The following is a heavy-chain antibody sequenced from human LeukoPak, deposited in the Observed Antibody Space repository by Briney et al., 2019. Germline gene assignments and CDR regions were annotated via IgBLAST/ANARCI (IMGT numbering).Heavy chain of an antibody. CDR1: GFTFSSYA. Sequence: TGGSLRLSCAASGFTFSSYAMNWVRQAPGKGLEWVSAISGSGGSTYYADSVKGRFTISRDNAKNSLYLQMNSLRAEDTAVYYCARYYYDSSGYYYFDYGGQGTLVTVSS. CDR3: ARYYYDSSGYYYFDY. J-gene: IGHJ4*02. D-gene: IGHD3-22*01. CDR2: ISGSGGST. V-gene: IGHV3-23*01.